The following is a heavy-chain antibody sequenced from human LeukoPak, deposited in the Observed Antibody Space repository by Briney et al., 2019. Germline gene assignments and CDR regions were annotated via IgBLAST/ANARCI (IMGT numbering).Heavy chain of an antibody. V-gene: IGHV4-61*01. CDR1: GASVSSGSYY. CDR3: ASQYYGGNSGLDY. D-gene: IGHD4-23*01. CDR2: LYYSGST. J-gene: IGHJ4*02. Sequence: KASETLSLTYTVSGASVSSGSYYWSWIRQPPGKGLEWIGYLYYSGSTNYNPSLKSRVTISVDTSKNQFSLNLTSVTAADTAVYYCASQYYGGNSGLDYWGQGTLVTVSS.